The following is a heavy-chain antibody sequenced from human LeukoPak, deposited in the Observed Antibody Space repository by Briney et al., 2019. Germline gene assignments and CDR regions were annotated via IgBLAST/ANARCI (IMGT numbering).Heavy chain of an antibody. D-gene: IGHD3-9*01. CDR1: GYTFTSYG. J-gene: IGHJ4*02. Sequence: ASVKVSCKASGYTFTSYGISWVRQAPGQGLEWMGWISAYNGNTNYAQKLQGRVTMTTDTSTSTAYMELRSLRSDDTAVYYCARDRLQYYDILTGEFDYWGQGTLVTVSS. V-gene: IGHV1-18*01. CDR2: ISAYNGNT. CDR3: ARDRLQYYDILTGEFDY.